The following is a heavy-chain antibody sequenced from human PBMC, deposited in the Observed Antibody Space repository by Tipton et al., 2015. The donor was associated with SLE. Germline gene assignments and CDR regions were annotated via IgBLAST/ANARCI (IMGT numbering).Heavy chain of an antibody. V-gene: IGHV4-4*07. J-gene: IGHJ6*03. CDR1: GDSISNYY. CDR2: FYPGGTT. D-gene: IGHD1-26*01. CDR3: ARVGYSGTSPYYYYYMDV. Sequence: TLSLTCTVSGDSISNYYWSWIRQSAGKGLEWMGRFYPGGTTSYNPSFKSRVTISVDTSKNQFSLNLSSVTAADTAIYYCARVGYSGTSPYYYYYMDVWGKGTTVTVSS.